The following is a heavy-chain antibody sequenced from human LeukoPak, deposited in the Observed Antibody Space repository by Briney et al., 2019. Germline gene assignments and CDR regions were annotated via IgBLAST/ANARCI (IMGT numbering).Heavy chain of an antibody. CDR2: IYYSGST. CDR1: GGSISSYY. V-gene: IGHV4-59*01. CDR3: ARYRDGYNYFDY. J-gene: IGHJ4*02. Sequence: TSETLSLTCTVSGGSISSYYWSWIRQPPGKGLEWIGYIYYSGSTNYNPSLKSRVTISVDTSKNQFSLKLSSVTAADTAVYYCARYRDGYNYFDYWGQGTLVTVSS. D-gene: IGHD5-24*01.